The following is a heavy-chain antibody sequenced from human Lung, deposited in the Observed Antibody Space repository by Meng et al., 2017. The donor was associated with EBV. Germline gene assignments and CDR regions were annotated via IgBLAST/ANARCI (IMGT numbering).Heavy chain of an antibody. CDR1: GGAFSGCY. V-gene: IGHV4-34*01. CDR3: ARGFVKYPVTRVGNWFDP. CDR2: INHSGST. Sequence: GQLRLAGAGLLKPSRNLPLSCAVYGGAFSGCYRSWIRQPPGKGLEWIGEINHSGSTNNNPSLKSWVTISVDTSTNQFSLKLSSVTAADTAVYYCARGFVKYPVTRVGNWFDPWGQGPLVTVSS. D-gene: IGHD4-17*01. J-gene: IGHJ5*02.